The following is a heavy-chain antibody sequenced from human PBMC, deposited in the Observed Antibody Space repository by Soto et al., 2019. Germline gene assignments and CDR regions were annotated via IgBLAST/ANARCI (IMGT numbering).Heavy chain of an antibody. V-gene: IGHV3-15*01. CDR2: IKSKANGGTA. J-gene: IGHJ4*01. CDR1: GLTFSNAW. Sequence: PGGSLRLSCAASGLTFSNAWMNLVRQAPGKGLEWVGRIKSKANGGTADSAAPVKGRLIVSRDDSKNMLYLQMNNLTTEDTAVYYCTTNLGDNWGQGTLVTSPQ. CDR3: TTNLGDN.